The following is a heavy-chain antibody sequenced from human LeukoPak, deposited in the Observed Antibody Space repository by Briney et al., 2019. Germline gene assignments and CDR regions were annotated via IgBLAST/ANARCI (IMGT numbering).Heavy chain of an antibody. CDR2: INPNSGGT. CDR1: GYTFTGYY. CDR3: ARDLFYCSSTSCRSRWFDP. V-gene: IGHV1-2*02. J-gene: IGHJ5*02. D-gene: IGHD2-2*01. Sequence: ASAKVSCKASGYTFTGYYMHWVRQAPGQGLEWMGWINPNSGGTNYAQKFQGRVTMTRDTSISTAYMELSRLRSDDTAVYYCARDLFYCSSTSCRSRWFDPWGQGTLVTVSS.